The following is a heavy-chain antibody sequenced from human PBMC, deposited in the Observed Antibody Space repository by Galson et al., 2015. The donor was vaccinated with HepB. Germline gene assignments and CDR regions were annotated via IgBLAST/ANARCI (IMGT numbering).Heavy chain of an antibody. CDR1: GYTFSTYG. D-gene: IGHD4-17*01. Sequence: SVKVSCKASGYTFSTYGISWVRQAPGQGLEWMGWISVYNGNTNYAQKLQGRVTMTTDTSTTTAYMELRSLRSDDTAVYYCVRLAPDAATVYFDYWGQGTLVTVSS. V-gene: IGHV1-18*01. J-gene: IGHJ4*02. CDR2: ISVYNGNT. CDR3: VRLAPDAATVYFDY.